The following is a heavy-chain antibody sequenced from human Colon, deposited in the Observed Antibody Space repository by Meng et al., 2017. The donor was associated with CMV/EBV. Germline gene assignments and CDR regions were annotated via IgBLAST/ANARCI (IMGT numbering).Heavy chain of an antibody. CDR2: IFSDAST. Sequence: GGSLRLSCAASGFSVSGYYMSWVRQAPGKGLEWVSVIFSDASTLSIQSVAGRFTVSRDTLRNTVYLQMNGLRVDDTAVYYCAREPDDGEGFDPWGQGALVTVSS. J-gene: IGHJ5*02. CDR3: AREPDDGEGFDP. D-gene: IGHD1-1*01. CDR1: GFSVSGYY. V-gene: IGHV3-53*01.